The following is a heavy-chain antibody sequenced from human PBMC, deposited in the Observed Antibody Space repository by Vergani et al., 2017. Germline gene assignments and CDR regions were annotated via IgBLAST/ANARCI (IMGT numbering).Heavy chain of an antibody. V-gene: IGHV4-61*02. J-gene: IGHJ5*02. Sequence: QVQLQESGPRLVKPSETLSLTCTVSGDSTSTGDVYWNWVRQSAGWGLEWIGRVYFTGSTTYNPSLKSRVYISIDENNNHFSLNLRSVTAEDTAIYYCGRAIRGVRLDVWGPGALVTVSP. CDR2: VYFTGST. CDR3: GRAIRGVRLDV. CDR1: GDSTSTGDVY. D-gene: IGHD3-10*01.